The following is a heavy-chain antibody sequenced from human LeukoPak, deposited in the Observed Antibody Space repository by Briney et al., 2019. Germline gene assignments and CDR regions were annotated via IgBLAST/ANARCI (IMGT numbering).Heavy chain of an antibody. J-gene: IGHJ2*01. Sequence: SETLSLTCTVSGGSISSYYWSWIRQSPGKGLEWIGYIYYSGSTNYNPSLKGRVTILLDTSKNQCSLKLTSVSAADTAVYYCARLKLGAYFDLWGRGTLVTVSS. V-gene: IGHV4-59*08. D-gene: IGHD3-16*01. CDR2: IYYSGST. CDR3: ARLKLGAYFDL. CDR1: GGSISSYY.